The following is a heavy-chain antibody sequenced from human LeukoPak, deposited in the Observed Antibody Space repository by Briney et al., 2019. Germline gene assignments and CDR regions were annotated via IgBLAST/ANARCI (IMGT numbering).Heavy chain of an antibody. CDR2: IYYSGST. V-gene: IGHV4-59*01. D-gene: IGHD6-13*01. CDR3: ARTGRGSSSWIYYYMDV. J-gene: IGHJ6*03. CDR1: GGSISSYY. Sequence: SETLSLTCTVSGGSISSYYWSWIRQPPGKGLEWIGYIYYSGSTNYNPSLKSRVTISVDTSKNQFSLKLSSVTAADTAVYYCARTGRGSSSWIYYYMDVWGKGTTVTVSS.